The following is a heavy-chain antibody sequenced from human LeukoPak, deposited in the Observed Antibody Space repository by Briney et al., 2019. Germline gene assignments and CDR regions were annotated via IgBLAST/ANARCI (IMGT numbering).Heavy chain of an antibody. CDR2: ITFSSSII. D-gene: IGHD4-17*01. CDR1: GFIFSDYY. J-gene: IGHJ4*02. Sequence: GGSLRLSCTASGFIFSDYYMSWIRQAPGKGLEWVSYITFSSSIIYYADSVKGRFTISRDNAKKSLYLQMNSLRAEDTAVYYCARDRLHYGEYEKTFDYWGQGTLVSVSS. CDR3: ARDRLHYGEYEKTFDY. V-gene: IGHV3-11*04.